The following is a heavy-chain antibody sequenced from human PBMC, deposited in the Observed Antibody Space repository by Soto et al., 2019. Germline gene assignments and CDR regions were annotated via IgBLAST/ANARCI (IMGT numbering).Heavy chain of an antibody. Sequence: EVQLLESGGGLVQPGGSLRLSCAASGFTFSKYAMTWVRLAPGKGLEWVSAISGGGGSTYYADSVKGRFTVSRDNSKTTLYLQMNSLRAEDTAVYYCSKYSCSADSCYPFDYWGQGTLVTVSS. CDR2: ISGGGGST. CDR3: SKYSCSADSCYPFDY. V-gene: IGHV3-23*01. J-gene: IGHJ4*02. D-gene: IGHD2-15*01. CDR1: GFTFSKYA.